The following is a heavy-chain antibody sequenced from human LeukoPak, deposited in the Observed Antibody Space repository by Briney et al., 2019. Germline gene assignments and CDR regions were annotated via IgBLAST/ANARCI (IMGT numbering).Heavy chain of an antibody. CDR3: ARDYSNSGVVVY. CDR2: ISSSSSYI. CDR1: GFTFSSYS. V-gene: IGHV3-21*01. Sequence: GGSLRLSCAASGFTFSSYSMNWVRQAPGKGLEWVSSISSSSSYIYYADSVMGRFTISRDNAKNSLYLQMNSLRAEDTAVYYCARDYSNSGVVVYWGQGTLVTVSS. D-gene: IGHD6-19*01. J-gene: IGHJ4*02.